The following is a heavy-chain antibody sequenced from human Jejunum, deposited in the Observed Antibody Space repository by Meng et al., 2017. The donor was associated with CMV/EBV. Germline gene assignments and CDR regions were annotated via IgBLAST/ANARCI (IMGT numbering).Heavy chain of an antibody. CDR1: GFTFSSYA. CDR3: AKTQKLAQYDSFDI. V-gene: IGHV3-23*01. D-gene: IGHD6-13*01. J-gene: IGHJ3*02. CDR2: ITSGIST. Sequence: SGFTFSSYAMNWVRQTPGKGLEWVSTITSGISTYYADSVKGRFTISRDNSKNTLYLEMNSLRAEDTAIYYCAKTQKLAQYDSFDIWGQGAMVTVSS.